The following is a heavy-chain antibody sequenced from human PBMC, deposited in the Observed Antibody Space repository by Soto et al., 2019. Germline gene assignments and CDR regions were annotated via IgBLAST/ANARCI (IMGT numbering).Heavy chain of an antibody. Sequence: EASVKVSCKASGYTFTSYGINWVRQAPGQGLEWMGWISAYNGNTNYAQKLQGRVTMTTDTYRSTAYMELRSLRYDDTAVYYCAINLLGESTYYGMEVCGQGTTVTVSS. D-gene: IGHD3-16*01. V-gene: IGHV1-18*01. CDR1: GYTFTSYG. CDR2: ISAYNGNT. CDR3: AINLLGESTYYGMEV. J-gene: IGHJ6*02.